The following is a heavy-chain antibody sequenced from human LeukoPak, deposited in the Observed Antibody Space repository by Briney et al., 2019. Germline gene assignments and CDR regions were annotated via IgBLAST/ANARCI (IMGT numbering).Heavy chain of an antibody. V-gene: IGHV4-34*01. CDR3: ARRRHLRAGGWFDP. D-gene: IGHD6-19*01. J-gene: IGHJ5*02. Sequence: PSETLSLTCAVHGGSFSGYYWSWIRQPPGKGLEWIGEINHSGSTNYNPSLKSRVTISVDTSKNQFSLKLSSVTAADTAVYYCARRRHLRAGGWFDPWGQGTLVTVSS. CDR1: GGSFSGYY. CDR2: INHSGST.